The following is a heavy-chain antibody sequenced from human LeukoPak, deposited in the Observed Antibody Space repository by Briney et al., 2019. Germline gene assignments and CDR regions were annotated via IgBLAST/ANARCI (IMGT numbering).Heavy chain of an antibody. D-gene: IGHD3-22*01. J-gene: IGHJ4*02. Sequence: PGGSLRLSCAASGFAFSSYSMNWVRQAPGKGLEWVSSISSSSSYIYYADSVKGRFTISRDNAKNSLYLQMNSLRAEDTAVYCCARNYYDSSGYDYWGQGTLVTVSS. CDR2: ISSSSSYI. V-gene: IGHV3-21*01. CDR3: ARNYYDSSGYDY. CDR1: GFAFSSYS.